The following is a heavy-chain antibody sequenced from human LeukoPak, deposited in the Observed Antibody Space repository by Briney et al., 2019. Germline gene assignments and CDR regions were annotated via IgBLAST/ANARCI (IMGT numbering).Heavy chain of an antibody. CDR3: AKVLGSGSYLSAFDI. CDR1: GFTFSSYG. D-gene: IGHD1-26*01. J-gene: IGHJ3*02. V-gene: IGHV3-30*18. CDR2: ISYDGSNK. Sequence: GGSLRLSCAASGFTFSSYGMHWVRQAPGKGLEWVAVISYDGSNKYYADSVKGRFTISRDNSKNTLYLQMNSLRAEDTAVYYCAKVLGSGSYLSAFDIWGQGTMVTVSS.